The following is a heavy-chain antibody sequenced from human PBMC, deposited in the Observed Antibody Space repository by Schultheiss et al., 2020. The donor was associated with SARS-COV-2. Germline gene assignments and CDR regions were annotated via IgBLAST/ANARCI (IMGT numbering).Heavy chain of an antibody. D-gene: IGHD3-10*01. J-gene: IGHJ5*02. Sequence: SQTLSLTCTVSGGSISSGGYYWSWIRQPPGKGLEWIGYIYYSGSTNYNPSLKSRVTISVDTSKNQFSLKLISVTAADTAVYYCARGWYYGSGRIDPWGQGALVTVSS. CDR3: ARGWYYGSGRIDP. CDR2: IYYSGST. V-gene: IGHV4-61*08. CDR1: GGSISSGGYY.